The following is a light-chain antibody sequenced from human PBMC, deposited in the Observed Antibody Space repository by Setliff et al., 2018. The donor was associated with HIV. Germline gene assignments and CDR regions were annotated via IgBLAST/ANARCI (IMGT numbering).Light chain of an antibody. J-gene: IGLJ1*01. CDR2: DVS. V-gene: IGLV2-14*01. CDR1: SSDVGGYNY. CDR3: TSYTTSSAPLV. Sequence: QSVLTQPASVSGSPGQSITISCTGTSSDVGGYNYVSWYQQHPGKAPKLMIYDVSNRPSGVSNRFSGSKSGNTASLTISGLQPEDDADYYCTSYTTSSAPLVFGSGTKVTVL.